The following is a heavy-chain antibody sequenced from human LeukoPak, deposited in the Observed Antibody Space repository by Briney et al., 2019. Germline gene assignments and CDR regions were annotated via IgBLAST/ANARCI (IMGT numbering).Heavy chain of an antibody. Sequence: PGGSLRLSCAASGFTFSTYWMTWVRQAPGKGLEWVANIKQDGSETYYVDSVKGRFTVSRDNPKNSLYLQMNSLRAEDTALYYCARGGASVTGDDHWGQGTLVTVSS. CDR1: GFTFSTYW. CDR3: ARGGASVTGDDH. CDR2: IKQDGSET. J-gene: IGHJ4*02. V-gene: IGHV3-7*01. D-gene: IGHD7-27*01.